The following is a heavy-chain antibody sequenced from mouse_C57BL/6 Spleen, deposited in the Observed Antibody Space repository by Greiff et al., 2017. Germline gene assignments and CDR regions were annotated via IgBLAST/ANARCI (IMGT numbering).Heavy chain of an antibody. V-gene: IGHV6-6*01. Sequence: EVQLQESGGGLVQPGGSMKLSCAASGFTFSDAWMDWVRQSPEKGLEWVAEIRNKANNHATYYAESVKGRFTISRDDSKSSVYLQMNSLRAEDTGIYYCTRRSPYYFDYWGQGTTLTVSS. CDR1: GFTFSDAW. CDR3: TRRSPYYFDY. CDR2: IRNKANNHAT. J-gene: IGHJ2*01.